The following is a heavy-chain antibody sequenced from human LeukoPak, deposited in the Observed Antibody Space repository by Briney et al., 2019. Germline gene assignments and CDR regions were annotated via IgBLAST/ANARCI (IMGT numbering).Heavy chain of an antibody. J-gene: IGHJ4*02. Sequence: PGRSLRLSCAASGFTFSSYGMHWVRQAPGKGLEWVAVISYDGSNKYYADSVKGRFTISRDNSKNTLYLQMNSLRAEDTAVYYCAKGSRQAAAGRNEPLAYWGQGTLVTVSS. D-gene: IGHD6-13*01. CDR2: ISYDGSNK. CDR3: AKGSRQAAAGRNEPLAY. CDR1: GFTFSSYG. V-gene: IGHV3-30*18.